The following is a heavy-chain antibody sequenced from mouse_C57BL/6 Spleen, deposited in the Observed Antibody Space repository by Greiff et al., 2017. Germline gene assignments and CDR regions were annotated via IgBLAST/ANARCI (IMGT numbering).Heavy chain of an antibody. CDR2: IYPSDSET. CDR3: ARRDYDYDGCAY. CDR1: GYTFTSYW. D-gene: IGHD2-4*01. Sequence: LQQPGAELVRPGSSVKLSCKASGYTFTSYWMDWVKQRPGQGLEWIGNIYPSDSETHYNQKFKDKATLTVDKSSSTAYMQLSSLTSEDSAVYYCARRDYDYDGCAYWGQGTLVTVSA. J-gene: IGHJ3*01. V-gene: IGHV1-61*01.